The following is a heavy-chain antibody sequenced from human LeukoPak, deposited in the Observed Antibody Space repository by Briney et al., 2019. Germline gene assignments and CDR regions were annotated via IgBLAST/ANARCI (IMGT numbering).Heavy chain of an antibody. CDR2: IRSKAYGGTT. CDR1: GFTFGDYA. J-gene: IGHJ6*03. D-gene: IGHD6-6*01. V-gene: IGHV3-49*04. CDR3: ARDQYSSSPYYYYYYMDV. Sequence: GGSLRLSCTASGFTFGDYAMSWVRQAPGKGLEWVGFIRSKAYGGTTEYAASVKGRFTISRDDSKSIAYLQMNSLRAEDTAVYYCARDQYSSSPYYYYYYMDVWGKGTTVTVSS.